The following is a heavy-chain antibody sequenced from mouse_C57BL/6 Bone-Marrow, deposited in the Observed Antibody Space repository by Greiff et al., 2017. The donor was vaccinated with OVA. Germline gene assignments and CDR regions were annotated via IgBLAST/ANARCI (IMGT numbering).Heavy chain of an antibody. CDR1: GYTFTSYW. CDR3: AREGWITTCFDY. Sequence: QVQLQQPGAELVMPGASVKLSCKASGYTFTSYWMHWVKQRPGQGLEWIGEIDPSDSYTNYNQKFKGKSTLTVDKSSSTAYMRLSSLTSEDSAVYYCAREGWITTCFDYWGQGTTLTVSS. J-gene: IGHJ2*01. CDR2: IDPSDSYT. D-gene: IGHD2-4*01. V-gene: IGHV1-69*01.